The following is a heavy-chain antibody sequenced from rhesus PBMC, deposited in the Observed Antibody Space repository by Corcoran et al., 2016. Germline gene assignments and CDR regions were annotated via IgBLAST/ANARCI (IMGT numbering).Heavy chain of an antibody. CDR2: IGGSSGST. Sequence: QVQLQESGPGLVKPSETLSLTCAVPGGSISGYYWNWIRTPPGKGLEWIGYIGGSSGSTYYNPSLKSRVTISTDTSKNQFSLKLSSVTAADTAVYYCARKLPYCSSTYCSSSYSLDVWGRGVLVTVSS. V-gene: IGHV4-165*02. J-gene: IGHJ5-2*02. CDR3: ARKLPYCSSTYCSSSYSLDV. D-gene: IGHD2-15*01. CDR1: GGSISGYY.